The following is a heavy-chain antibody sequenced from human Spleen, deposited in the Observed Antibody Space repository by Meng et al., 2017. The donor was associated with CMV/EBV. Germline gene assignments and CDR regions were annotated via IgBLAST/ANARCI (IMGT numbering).Heavy chain of an antibody. CDR2: INPNSGGT. D-gene: IGHD3-3*01. CDR1: GYTFTGYY. V-gene: IGHV1-2*02. CDR3: ARVHATEIWSGYYRFDH. J-gene: IGHJ4*02. Sequence: ASVKVSCKASGYTFTGYYMHWVRQAPGQGLEWMGWINPNSGGTNYAQKFQGRVTMTRDTSISTAYMELSRLRSDDTAVYYCARVHATEIWSGYYRFDHWGQGTRVTVSS.